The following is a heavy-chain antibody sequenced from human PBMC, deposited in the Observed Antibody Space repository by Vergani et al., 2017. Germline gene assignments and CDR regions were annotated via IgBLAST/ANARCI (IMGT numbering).Heavy chain of an antibody. CDR3: AKDSRVGSYYMDV. CDR1: GFTFDDYA. Sequence: EVQLVESGGGLVQPGRSLRLSCAASGFTFDDYAMHWVRQAPGKGLEWVSGISWNSGSTYYADSVKGRFTISRDNSKNSLYLQMNSLRAEDTALYYCAKDSRVGSYYMDVWGKGTTVTVSS. J-gene: IGHJ6*03. D-gene: IGHD3-10*01. V-gene: IGHV3-9*01. CDR2: ISWNSGST.